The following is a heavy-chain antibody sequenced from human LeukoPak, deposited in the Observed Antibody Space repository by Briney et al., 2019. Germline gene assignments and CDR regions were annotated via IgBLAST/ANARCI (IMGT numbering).Heavy chain of an antibody. V-gene: IGHV3-23*01. CDR1: GLTFRTYA. J-gene: IGHJ4*02. D-gene: IGHD4-17*01. CDR3: AKAGPKTTVTTYCYFDY. CDR2: ISGGGDST. Sequence: PGGSLRLSCAASGLTFRTYAMSWVRQAPGKGLEWVSSISGGGDSTYYADSVKGRFTISRDNSKNTLYLQMNSLRAEDTAVYYCAKAGPKTTVTTYCYFDYWGQGTLVTVSS.